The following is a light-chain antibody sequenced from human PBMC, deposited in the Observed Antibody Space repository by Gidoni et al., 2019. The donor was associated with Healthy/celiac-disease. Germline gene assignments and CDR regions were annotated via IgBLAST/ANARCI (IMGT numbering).Light chain of an antibody. CDR3: QVWDSSSDRV. J-gene: IGLJ2*01. CDR1: NIGSKS. Sequence: SYVLTQPASVSVAPGQTDRLTCWGNNIGSKSVHWYQQEPGQAPVLVVYDDSDGPSGIPERFSGSNSGNTATLTISRGEAGDEADYYCQVWDSSSDRVFGGGTKLTVL. CDR2: DDS. V-gene: IGLV3-21*02.